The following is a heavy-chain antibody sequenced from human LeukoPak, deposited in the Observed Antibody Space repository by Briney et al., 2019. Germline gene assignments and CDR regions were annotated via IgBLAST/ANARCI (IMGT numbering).Heavy chain of an antibody. Sequence: PGRSLRLSCAASGFTFSSYGMHWVRQAPGKGLEWVAVIWYDGSNKYYADSVKGRFTISRHNSKNTLYLQMNSLRAEDTAVYYCARLYGTFLEWSPYFDYWGQGTLVTVSS. CDR3: ARLYGTFLEWSPYFDY. D-gene: IGHD3-3*02. V-gene: IGHV3-33*01. J-gene: IGHJ4*02. CDR2: IWYDGSNK. CDR1: GFTFSSYG.